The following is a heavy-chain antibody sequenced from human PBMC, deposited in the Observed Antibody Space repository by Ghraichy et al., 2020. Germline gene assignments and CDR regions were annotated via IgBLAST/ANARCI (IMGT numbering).Heavy chain of an antibody. V-gene: IGHV3-23*01. D-gene: IGHD5-12*01. CDR3: AQALRYSGPDY. CDR2: ISGSGGRT. J-gene: IGHJ4*02. CDR1: GFTFSNYA. Sequence: GGSLRLSCAASGFTFSNYAMSWVRQAPGKGLEWVSTISGSGGRTYYADSVKGRFTIARDNSKNTLNLQMNSLRAEDTAVYYWAQALRYSGPDYWGQGTLVTVSS.